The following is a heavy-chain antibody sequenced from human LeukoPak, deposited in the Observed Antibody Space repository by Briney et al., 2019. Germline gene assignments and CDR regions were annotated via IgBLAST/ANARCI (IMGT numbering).Heavy chain of an antibody. CDR2: IYYSGSI. D-gene: IGHD6-19*01. CDR1: GGSISSYY. J-gene: IGHJ4*02. Sequence: SETLSLTCTVSGGSISSYYWSWIRQPPGKGLEWIGYIYYSGSITSNPSLKSRVTISVDTSKNQFSLKLSSVTAADTAVYYCARTSRGYSSGWYYFDYWGQETLVTVSS. V-gene: IGHV4-59*01. CDR3: ARTSRGYSSGWYYFDY.